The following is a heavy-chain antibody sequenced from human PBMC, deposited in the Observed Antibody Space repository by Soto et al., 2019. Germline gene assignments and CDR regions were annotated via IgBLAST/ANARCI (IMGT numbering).Heavy chain of an antibody. J-gene: IGHJ4*02. Sequence: QVQLQESGPGLVKPSGTLSLTCAVSGGSISSSNWWSWVRQPPGKGLEWIGEIYHSGSTNYNPSLKSRVTISVDKSKNQFSLKLSSVTAADTAVYYCARDSGDPSTVAGGVGGIFDYWGQGTLVTVSS. CDR3: ARDSGDPSTVAGGVGGIFDY. D-gene: IGHD6-19*01. V-gene: IGHV4-4*02. CDR2: IYHSGST. CDR1: GGSISSSNW.